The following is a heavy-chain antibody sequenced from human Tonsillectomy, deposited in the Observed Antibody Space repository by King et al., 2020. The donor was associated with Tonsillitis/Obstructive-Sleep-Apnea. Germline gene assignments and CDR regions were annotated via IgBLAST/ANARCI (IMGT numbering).Heavy chain of an antibody. CDR2: IIPIFGTA. CDR3: ARGRVVVVAATRSSYYMDV. CDR1: GGTFSSYA. Sequence: VQLVESGAEVKKPGSSVKVSCKASGGTFSSYAISWVRQAPGQGLEWMGGIIPIFGTATYAQKFQGRVTITADESTSTAYMELSSLRSEDTAVYYCARGRVVVVAATRSSYYMDVWGKGTTVTVSS. J-gene: IGHJ6*03. V-gene: IGHV1-69*01. D-gene: IGHD2-15*01.